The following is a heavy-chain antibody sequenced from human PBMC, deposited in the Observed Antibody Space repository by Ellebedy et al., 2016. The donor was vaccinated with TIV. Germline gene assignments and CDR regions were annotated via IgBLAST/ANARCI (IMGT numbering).Heavy chain of an antibody. CDR3: AKDLGDYIWGSFTENAFDI. CDR2: ISYDGSNK. D-gene: IGHD3-16*01. Sequence: GGSLRLSXAASGFTFSSYGMHWVRQAPGKGLEWVAVISYDGSNKYYADSVKGRFTISRDNSKNTLYLQMNSLRAEDTAVYYCAKDLGDYIWGSFTENAFDIWGQGTMVTVSS. V-gene: IGHV3-30*18. J-gene: IGHJ3*02. CDR1: GFTFSSYG.